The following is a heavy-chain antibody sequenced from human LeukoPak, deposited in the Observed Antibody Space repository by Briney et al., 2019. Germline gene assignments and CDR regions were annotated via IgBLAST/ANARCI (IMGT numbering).Heavy chain of an antibody. V-gene: IGHV1-8*01. CDR2: MNPNSGNT. CDR3: ARGLGSHSDIVATIY. CDR1: GYTFTSYD. D-gene: IGHD5-12*01. J-gene: IGHJ4*02. Sequence: ASVKASCKASGYTFTSYDINWVRQATGQGLEWMGWMNPNSGNTGYAQKFQGRVTMTRNTSISTAYMELSSLRSEDTAVYYCARGLGSHSDIVATIYWGQGTLVTVSS.